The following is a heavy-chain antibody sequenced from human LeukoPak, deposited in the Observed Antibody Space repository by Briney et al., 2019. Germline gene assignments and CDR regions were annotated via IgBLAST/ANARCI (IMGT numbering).Heavy chain of an antibody. Sequence: GGSLRLSCAASGFTFRHYAVHWVRQAPGRGLEWVAVLSFVGAHKYHAESVKGRFTISRDNSNNTLFLQMDSLRIEDTALYYCVRARAGGLDYWGQGTLVTVSS. V-gene: IGHV3-30*04. CDR2: LSFVGAHK. CDR1: GFTFRHYA. CDR3: VRARAGGLDY. D-gene: IGHD3-10*01. J-gene: IGHJ4*02.